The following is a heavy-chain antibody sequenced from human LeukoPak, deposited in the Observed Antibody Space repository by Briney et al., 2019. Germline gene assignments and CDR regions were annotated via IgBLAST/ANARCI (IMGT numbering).Heavy chain of an antibody. D-gene: IGHD1-26*01. CDR1: GFTFSSYA. J-gene: IGHJ6*03. Sequence: GGSLRLSCAASGFTFSSYAMSWVRQAPGKGLEWVSAISGSGGSTYYADSVKGRFTISRDNSKNTLYLQMNSLRAEDTAVYYCAKVPWELLSYYYYMDVWGKGTTVTVPS. V-gene: IGHV3-23*01. CDR3: AKVPWELLSYYYYMDV. CDR2: ISGSGGST.